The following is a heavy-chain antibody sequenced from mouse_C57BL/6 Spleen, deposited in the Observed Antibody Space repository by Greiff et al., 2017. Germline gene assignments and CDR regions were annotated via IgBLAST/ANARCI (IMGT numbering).Heavy chain of an antibody. CDR3: AKGRYYARDY. J-gene: IGHJ4*01. CDR2: IWRGGST. Sequence: VKLVESGPGLVQPSQSLSITCTVSGFSLTSYGVHWVRQSPGKGLEWLGVIWRGGSTDYNAAFMSRLSITNDNSKSQVFFNMNSLQADDTAIYYCAKGRYYARDYWGQGTSVTVSS. CDR1: GFSLTSYG. V-gene: IGHV2-5*01.